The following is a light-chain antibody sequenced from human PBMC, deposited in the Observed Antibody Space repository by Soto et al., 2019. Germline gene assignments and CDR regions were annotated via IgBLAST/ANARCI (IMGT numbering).Light chain of an antibody. Sequence: QSALTQPASVSGSPGQSITISCTGTGSDVGGYNYVSWYQQHPGKAPKLMIYEVSNRPSGVSNRFSGSKSGNTASLTISGLQAEDGADYYCSSYTSSSTLVFGGGPQLPVL. CDR2: EVS. J-gene: IGLJ2*01. V-gene: IGLV2-14*01. CDR1: GSDVGGYNY. CDR3: SSYTSSSTLV.